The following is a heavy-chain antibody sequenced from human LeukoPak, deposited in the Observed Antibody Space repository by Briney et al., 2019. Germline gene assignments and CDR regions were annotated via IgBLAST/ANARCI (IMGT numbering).Heavy chain of an antibody. J-gene: IGHJ4*02. Sequence: HGSSVKVSCKASGGTFSSYAISWVRQAPGQGLEWMGGIIPIFGTANYAQKFQGRVTITTDESTSTAYMELSSLRSEDTAVYYCASGLSQGLRLGELSLDYWGQGTLVTVSS. CDR1: GGTFSSYA. V-gene: IGHV1-69*05. CDR2: IIPIFGTA. CDR3: ASGLSQGLRLGELSLDY. D-gene: IGHD3-16*02.